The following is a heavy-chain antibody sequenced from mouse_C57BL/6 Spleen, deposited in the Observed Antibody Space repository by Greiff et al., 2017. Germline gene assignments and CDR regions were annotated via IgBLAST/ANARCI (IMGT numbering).Heavy chain of an antibody. CDR2: IDPNSGGT. CDR3: ARSGVLRSYYFDY. J-gene: IGHJ2*01. V-gene: IGHV1-72*01. CDR1: GYTFTSYW. D-gene: IGHD1-1*01. Sequence: QVQLQQPGAELVKPGASVKLSCKASGYTFTSYWMHWVKQRPGRGPEWIGRIDPNSGGTKYNEKFKSKATLTVDKPSSTAYMQRSSLTSEDSAIYYCARSGVLRSYYFDYWGQGTTLTVSS.